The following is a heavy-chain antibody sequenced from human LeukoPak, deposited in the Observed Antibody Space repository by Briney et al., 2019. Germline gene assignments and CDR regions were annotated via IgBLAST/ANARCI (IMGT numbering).Heavy chain of an antibody. CDR3: ASQKVGATGPDY. CDR1: GGSISSSNW. J-gene: IGHJ4*02. D-gene: IGHD1-26*01. Sequence: SETLSLTCAVSGGSISSSNWWSWVRQPPGKGLEWIGEIYHSGSTNYNPSLKSRVTISVDKSKNQFSLKLSSVTAADTAVYYCASQKVGATGPDYWGQGTLVTVSS. V-gene: IGHV4-4*02. CDR2: IYHSGST.